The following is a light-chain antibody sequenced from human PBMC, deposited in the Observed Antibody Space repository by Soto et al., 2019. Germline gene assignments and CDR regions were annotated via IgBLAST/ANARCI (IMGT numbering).Light chain of an antibody. CDR1: SSDVGDFHY. J-gene: IGLJ1*01. Sequence: QSALTQPASVSGSPGQSITISCTGTSSDVGDFHYVSWYQQHPGKAPKLMIYEVSNRPSGVPDRFSGSKSGTSASLAISGLQSEDEADYYCAAWDDSLNGLYVFGTGTKVTVL. CDR2: EVS. CDR3: AAWDDSLNGLYV. V-gene: IGLV2-14*01.